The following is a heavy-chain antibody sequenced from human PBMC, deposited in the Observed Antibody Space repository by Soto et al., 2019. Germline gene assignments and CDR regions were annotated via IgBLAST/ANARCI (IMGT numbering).Heavy chain of an antibody. CDR3: ARHRYSTYYYYFGMDV. J-gene: IGHJ6*02. CDR1: GGSISSSSYY. V-gene: IGHV4-39*01. CDR2: IYDNGST. D-gene: IGHD5-12*01. Sequence: SETLSLTCTVSGGSISSSSYYWGWIRQPPGRGLEWIGNIYDNGSTYYNPSLKSRVTISVDTSKNQFSLKLSSVTAADTAVYYCARHRYSTYYYYFGMDVWGQGTTVT.